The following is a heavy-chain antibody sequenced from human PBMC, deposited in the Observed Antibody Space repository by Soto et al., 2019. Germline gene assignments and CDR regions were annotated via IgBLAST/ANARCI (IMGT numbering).Heavy chain of an antibody. CDR2: IYYSGST. D-gene: IGHD1-1*01. Sequence: SETLSLTCTVSGGSISSSSYYWGWIRQPPGKGLEWIGSIYYSGSTYYNPSLKSRVTISVDTSKNQFSLKLSSVTAADTAVYYCARLEPYYYYYYMDVWGKGTTVTVSS. CDR1: GGSISSSSYY. J-gene: IGHJ6*03. CDR3: ARLEPYYYYYYMDV. V-gene: IGHV4-39*01.